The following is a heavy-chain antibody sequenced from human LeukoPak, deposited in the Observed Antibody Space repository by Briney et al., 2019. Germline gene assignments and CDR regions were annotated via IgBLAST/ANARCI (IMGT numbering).Heavy chain of an antibody. CDR2: INHSGST. Sequence: SETLSLTCAVYGRSFSGYYWSWIRQPPGKGLEWIGEINHSGSTNYNPSLKSRVTISVDTSKNQFSLKLSSVTAADTAVYYCARTRVATISPFDYWGQGTLVTVSS. J-gene: IGHJ4*02. CDR1: GRSFSGYY. CDR3: ARTRVATISPFDY. V-gene: IGHV4-34*01. D-gene: IGHD5-12*01.